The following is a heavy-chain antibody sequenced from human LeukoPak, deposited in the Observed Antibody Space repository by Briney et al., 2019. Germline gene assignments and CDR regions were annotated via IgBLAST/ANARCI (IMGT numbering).Heavy chain of an antibody. CDR3: AATYYYGSGSYYLFDY. D-gene: IGHD3-10*01. J-gene: IGHJ4*02. Sequence: SQTLSLTCTVSGGSISSGGYYWSWIRQHPGKGLEWIGYIYYSGSTNYNPSLKSRVTISVDTSKNQFSLKLSSVTAADTAVYYCAATYYYGSGSYYLFDYWGQGTLVTVSS. V-gene: IGHV4-31*03. CDR1: GGSISSGGYY. CDR2: IYYSGST.